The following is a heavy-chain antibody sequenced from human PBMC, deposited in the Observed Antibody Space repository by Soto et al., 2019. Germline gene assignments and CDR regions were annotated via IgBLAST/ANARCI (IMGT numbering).Heavy chain of an antibody. CDR1: GFTFSSYG. CDR2: ISYDGSNK. J-gene: IGHJ5*02. V-gene: IGHV3-30*18. CDR3: AKDTSPLGIYWFDP. D-gene: IGHD7-27*01. Sequence: GGSLRLSCAASGFTFSSYGMHWVRQAPGKGLEWVAVISYDGSNKYYADSVKGRFTISRDNSKNTLYLQMNSLRAEDTAVYYCAKDTSPLGIYWFDPWGQGTLVTVSS.